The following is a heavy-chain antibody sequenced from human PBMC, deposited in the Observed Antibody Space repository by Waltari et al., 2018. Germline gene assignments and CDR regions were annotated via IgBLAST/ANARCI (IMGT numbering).Heavy chain of an antibody. CDR2: INHSGST. Sequence: QVQLQQWGAGLLKPSETLSLTCAVYGGSFSGYYWSWIRQPPGKGLEWIGEINHSGSTNYSPSLKSRVTISVDTSKNQFSLKLSSVTAADTAVYYCARDEGSGWYDYFDYWGQGTLVTVSS. CDR1: GGSFSGYY. D-gene: IGHD6-19*01. CDR3: ARDEGSGWYDYFDY. V-gene: IGHV4-34*01. J-gene: IGHJ4*02.